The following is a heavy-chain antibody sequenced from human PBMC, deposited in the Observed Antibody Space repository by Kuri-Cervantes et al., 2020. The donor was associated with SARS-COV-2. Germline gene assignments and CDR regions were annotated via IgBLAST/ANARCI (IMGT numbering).Heavy chain of an antibody. Sequence: ASVKVSCKVSGYTLTELSMHWVRQALGKGLEWMGGSDPEDGETIYAQKFQGRVTMTEDTSTDTAYMELSSLRSEDTAVYYCATDFGYSSSSHADYWGQGTLVTVSS. CDR3: ATDFGYSSSSHADY. J-gene: IGHJ4*02. CDR2: SDPEDGET. D-gene: IGHD6-6*01. CDR1: GYTLTELS. V-gene: IGHV1-24*01.